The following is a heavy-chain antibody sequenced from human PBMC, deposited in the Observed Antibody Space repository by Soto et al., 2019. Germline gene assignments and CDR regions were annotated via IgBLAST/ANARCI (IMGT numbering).Heavy chain of an antibody. CDR1: GGSINDYY. CDR3: VAGPDRAKSAY. J-gene: IGHJ4*01. V-gene: IGHV4-59*01. Sequence: QVQLQESGPGLVKPSETLSLTCTVSGGSINDYYWSWTRQPPGKGLEWIAYGLRPDYTGYNPSLRNRVTISSDTSKNQFSLRLISVTAADTAVYYCVAGPDRAKSAYWGQGTLVPVSS. CDR2: GLRPDYT.